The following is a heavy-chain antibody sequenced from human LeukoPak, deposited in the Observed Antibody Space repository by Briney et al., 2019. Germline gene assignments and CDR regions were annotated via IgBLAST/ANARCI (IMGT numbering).Heavy chain of an antibody. Sequence: GGSLRLSCAASGFTFSDYYMSWIRQAPGKGLEWASYISSSGSTIYYADSVKGRFTISRDNAKNSLYLQMNSLRAEDTAVYYCARDVVVVPAPPYYYGMDVWGQGTTVTVSS. CDR2: ISSSGSTI. CDR1: GFTFSDYY. J-gene: IGHJ6*02. V-gene: IGHV3-11*01. CDR3: ARDVVVVPAPPYYYGMDV. D-gene: IGHD2-2*01.